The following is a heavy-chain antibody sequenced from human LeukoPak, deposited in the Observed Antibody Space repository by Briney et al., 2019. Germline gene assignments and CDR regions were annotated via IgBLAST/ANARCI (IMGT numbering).Heavy chain of an antibody. CDR2: ISSSATYR. CDR1: EFTFTTYS. CDR3: ARVDYRGGGDFMDV. V-gene: IGHV3-21*01. J-gene: IGHJ6*03. Sequence: GESLRLSCAASEFTFTTYSMAWVRQAPGKGLEWVSSISSSATYRYYADSVNGRFTISRDDPKNSLYLQMNSLRAEDTAVYYCARVDYRGGGDFMDVWGRGTPVTVSS. D-gene: IGHD4-11*01.